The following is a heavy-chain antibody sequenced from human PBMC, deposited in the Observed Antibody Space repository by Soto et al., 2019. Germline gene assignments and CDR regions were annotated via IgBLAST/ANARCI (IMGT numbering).Heavy chain of an antibody. J-gene: IGHJ4*02. D-gene: IGHD1-26*01. CDR1: GFTFSSSY. Sequence: QVQLVQSGAEVKKPGASVKVSCKASGFTFSSSYMHWVRQAPGQGLEWMGIINLGGGGTNYAQRFQGRVTMTRDTSTSTVYMELSRLTDEDTAVFYCARGGEVGPRGDYWGQGTLVVVSS. CDR3: ARGGEVGPRGDY. V-gene: IGHV1-46*01. CDR2: INLGGGGT.